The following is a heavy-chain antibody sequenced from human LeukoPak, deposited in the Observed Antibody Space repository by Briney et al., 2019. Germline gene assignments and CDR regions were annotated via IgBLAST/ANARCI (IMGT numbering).Heavy chain of an antibody. CDR1: GYTFTGYY. CDR2: INPNSGGT. Sequence: ASVKVSCKASGYTFTGYYMHWVRQAPGQGLEWMGWINPNSGGTNYAQKFQGRVTMTRDTSISTAYMELSRLRSDDTAVYYCARHRGGSGSYFSCAFDVWGQGTMVPVSS. CDR3: ARHRGGSGSYFSCAFDV. D-gene: IGHD1-26*01. J-gene: IGHJ3*01. V-gene: IGHV1-2*02.